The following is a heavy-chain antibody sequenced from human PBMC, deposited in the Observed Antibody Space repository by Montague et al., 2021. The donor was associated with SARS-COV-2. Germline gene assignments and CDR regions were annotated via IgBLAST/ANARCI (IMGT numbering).Heavy chain of an antibody. CDR1: GFTFSSYA. CDR2: ISYDGSNK. D-gene: IGHD2-2*03. CDR3: ASPDPVDTVFDY. Sequence: SLRLSCAASGFTFSSYAMHWVRQAPGKGLEWVAVISYDGSNKYYADSVKGRFTISRDSSKNTLYLQMNSLRAEDTAVYYCASPDPVDTVFDYWGQGTLVTVSS. V-gene: IGHV3-30-3*01. J-gene: IGHJ4*02.